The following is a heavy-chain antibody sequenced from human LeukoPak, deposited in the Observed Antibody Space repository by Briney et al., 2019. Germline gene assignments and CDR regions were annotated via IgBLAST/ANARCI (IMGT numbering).Heavy chain of an antibody. Sequence: PSETLSLTCTVSGGSISSYYWSWIRQPPGKGLEWIGYIYYSRSTSYNPSLKSRVTISLDTTKNQFSLRLTSVTAADTAVYYCARGPLYYYDSDDGFDIWGQGTMVTVSS. V-gene: IGHV4-59*08. J-gene: IGHJ3*02. D-gene: IGHD3-22*01. CDR3: ARGPLYYYDSDDGFDI. CDR2: IYYSRST. CDR1: GGSISSYY.